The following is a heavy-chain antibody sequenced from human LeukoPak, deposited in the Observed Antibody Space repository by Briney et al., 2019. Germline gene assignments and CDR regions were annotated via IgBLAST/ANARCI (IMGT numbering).Heavy chain of an antibody. D-gene: IGHD5-18*01. V-gene: IGHV4-34*01. Sequence: SETLSLTCAVYGGSFSGYYWGWIRQPPGKGLEWIGEINHSGSTNYNPSLKSRVTISVDTSKNQFSLKLSSVTAADTAVYYCARGSNTAKIAYWGQGTLVTVSS. CDR1: GGSFSGYY. J-gene: IGHJ4*02. CDR3: ARGSNTAKIAY. CDR2: INHSGST.